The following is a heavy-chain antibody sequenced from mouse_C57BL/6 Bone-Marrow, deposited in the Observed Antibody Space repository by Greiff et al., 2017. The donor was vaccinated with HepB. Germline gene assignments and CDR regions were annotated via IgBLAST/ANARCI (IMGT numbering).Heavy chain of an antibody. V-gene: IGHV5-12*01. CDR2: ISNGGGST. CDR3: ARRYGNYGYFDV. Sequence: DVMLVESGGGLVQPGGSLKLSCAASGFTFSDYYMYWVRQTPEKRLEWVAYISNGGGSTYYPDTVKGRFTISRDNAKNTLYLQMSRLKSEDTAMYYCARRYGNYGYFDVWGTGTTVTVSS. J-gene: IGHJ1*03. CDR1: GFTFSDYY. D-gene: IGHD2-1*01.